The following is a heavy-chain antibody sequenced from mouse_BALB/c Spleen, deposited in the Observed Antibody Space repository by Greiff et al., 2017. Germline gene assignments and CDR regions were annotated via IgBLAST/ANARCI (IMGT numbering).Heavy chain of an antibody. CDR1: GYSITSDYA. CDR2: ISYSGST. CDR3: ARGASIYYDYDGYAMDY. J-gene: IGHJ4*01. Sequence: EVQLQESGPGLVKPSQSLSLTCTVTGYSITSDYAWTWIRQFPGNKLEWMGYISYSGSTSYNPSLKSRISITRDTSKNQFFLQLNSVTTEDTATYYCARGASIYYDYDGYAMDYWGQGTSVTVSS. D-gene: IGHD2-4*01. V-gene: IGHV3-2*02.